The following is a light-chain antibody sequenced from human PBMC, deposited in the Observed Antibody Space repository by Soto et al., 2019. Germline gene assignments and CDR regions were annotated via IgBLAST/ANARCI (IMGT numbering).Light chain of an antibody. V-gene: IGKV3-11*01. CDR1: QSVNKH. CDR2: DTS. CDR3: QQRGT. J-gene: IGKJ3*01. Sequence: EIVLTQSPATLSVSPGERATLSCRASQSVNKHLAWYQHRPGQAPRLLIYDTSYRAAGIPARFSGSGSGTDFILTISSLDPEDLAVYYCQQRGTVGPGTKVEIK.